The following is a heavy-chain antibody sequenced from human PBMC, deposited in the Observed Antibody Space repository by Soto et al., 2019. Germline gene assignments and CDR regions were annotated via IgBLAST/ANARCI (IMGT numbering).Heavy chain of an antibody. V-gene: IGHV3-9*01. Sequence: EVQLVESGGGLVQPGRSLRLSCAASGFIFDNSGMHWVRQAPGKGLEWVSGISWNGGNIGYADSVKGRFSISRDNAKDSLFLQMNSLRPXXXDXXXXXXXXXXXXXXXXXXXXDIXGQGTXVTISS. CDR3: XXXXXXXXXXXXXXXXDI. J-gene: IGHJ4*02. CDR2: ISWNGGNI. CDR1: GFIFDNSG.